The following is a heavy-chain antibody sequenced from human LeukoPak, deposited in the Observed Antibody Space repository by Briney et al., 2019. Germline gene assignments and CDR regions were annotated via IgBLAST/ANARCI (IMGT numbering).Heavy chain of an antibody. Sequence: SETLSFTCTVPGGYIHTYFWRWIRHPPGKGLEWSGYIFYRGSTNYNPSLKRRVTISVDTSKNQFSLKLSTVTAADTAVYYCARGVTGGWYGDFQHWGQGALGTVFS. CDR1: GGYIHTYF. CDR2: IFYRGST. D-gene: IGHD6-19*01. CDR3: ARGVTGGWYGDFQH. J-gene: IGHJ1*01. V-gene: IGHV4-59*01.